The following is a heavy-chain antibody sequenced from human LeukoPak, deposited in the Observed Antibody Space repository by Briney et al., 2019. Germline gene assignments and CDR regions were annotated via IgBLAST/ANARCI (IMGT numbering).Heavy chain of an antibody. J-gene: IGHJ4*02. Sequence: GGSLRLSCAASGFTFSIYNMNWVRQAPGKGLEWVSFISSSSSTIYYADSVKGRFTISRDNAKNSLYLQMDSLRAEDTAVYCCARDGSYYGSGDDYWGQGTLVTVSS. CDR2: ISSSSSTI. D-gene: IGHD3-10*01. CDR1: GFTFSIYN. V-gene: IGHV3-48*01. CDR3: ARDGSYYGSGDDY.